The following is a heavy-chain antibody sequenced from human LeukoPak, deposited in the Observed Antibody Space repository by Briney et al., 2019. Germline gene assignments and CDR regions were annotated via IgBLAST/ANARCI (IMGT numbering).Heavy chain of an antibody. Sequence: GGSLRLSCAASGFTFSSYAMSWVRQAPGKGLEWVSYISSSSSTIYYADSVKGRFTISRDNAKNSLYLQMNSLRAEDTAVYYCARHVYCSSTSCAYGAFDIWGQGTMVTVSS. D-gene: IGHD2-2*01. CDR3: ARHVYCSSTSCAYGAFDI. V-gene: IGHV3-48*04. CDR2: ISSSSSTI. J-gene: IGHJ3*02. CDR1: GFTFSSYA.